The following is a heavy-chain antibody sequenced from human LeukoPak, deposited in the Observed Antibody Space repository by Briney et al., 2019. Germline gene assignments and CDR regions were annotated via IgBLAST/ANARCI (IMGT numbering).Heavy chain of an antibody. CDR3: ATDILAGYYRRDY. CDR2: IRYDGSNK. V-gene: IGHV3-30*02. CDR1: GFTFSSYG. Sequence: GGSLRLSCAASGFTFSSYGMHWVCQAPGKGLEWVTFIRYDGSNKYYADSVKGRFTISRDNSKNTLYLQMNSLRAEATAVYYCATDILAGYYRRDYWGQGTLVTVSS. J-gene: IGHJ4*02. D-gene: IGHD3-9*01.